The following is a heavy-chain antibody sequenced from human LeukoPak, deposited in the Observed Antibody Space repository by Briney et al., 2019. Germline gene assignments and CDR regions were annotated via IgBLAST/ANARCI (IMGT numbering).Heavy chain of an antibody. CDR2: INHSGST. CDR1: GGSFGGYY. D-gene: IGHD3-10*01. J-gene: IGHJ5*02. V-gene: IGHV4-34*01. CDR3: ARLYYYGSGSLPPNWFDP. Sequence: SETLSLTCAVYGGSFGGYYWSWIRQPPGKGLDWIGEINHSGSTNYNPSLKSRVTISVDTSKNQFSLKLSSVTAADTAVYYCARLYYYGSGSLPPNWFDPWGQGTLVTVSS.